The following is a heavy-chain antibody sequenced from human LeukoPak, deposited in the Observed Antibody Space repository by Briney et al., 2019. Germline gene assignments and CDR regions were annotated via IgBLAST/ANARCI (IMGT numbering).Heavy chain of an antibody. CDR2: IIPIFGTA. CDR1: GGTFSSYA. V-gene: IGHV1-69*06. CDR3: ARGRDTILDTQKEGEGWYYFDY. J-gene: IGHJ4*02. Sequence: ASVKVSCKASGGTFSSYAISWVRQAPGQGLEWMGGIIPIFGTANYAQKFQGRVTITADKSTSTAYMELSSLRSEDTAVYYCARGRDTILDTQKEGEGWYYFDYWGQGTLVTVSS. D-gene: IGHD6-19*01.